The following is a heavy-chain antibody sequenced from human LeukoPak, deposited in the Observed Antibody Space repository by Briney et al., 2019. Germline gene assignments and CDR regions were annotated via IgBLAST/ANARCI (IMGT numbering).Heavy chain of an antibody. CDR1: GYTFTSYT. CDR2: INAGNGNT. V-gene: IGHV1-3*01. CDR3: ASVRGIVSGPLDY. J-gene: IGHJ4*02. Sequence: ASVKVSCKASGYTFTSYTMPWVRQAPGQRLEWMGWINAGNGNTKYSQKFQGRVTITRDTSASTAYMELSSLRSEDTAVYYCASVRGIVSGPLDYWGQGTLVTVSS. D-gene: IGHD2-15*01.